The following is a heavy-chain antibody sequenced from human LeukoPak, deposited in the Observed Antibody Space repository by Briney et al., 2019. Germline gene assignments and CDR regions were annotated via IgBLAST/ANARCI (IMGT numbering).Heavy chain of an antibody. CDR3: ARGGGWGQRLVRYYFDY. J-gene: IGHJ4*02. CDR1: GGTFSSYA. Sequence: SVKVSCKASGGTFSSYAISWVRQAPGQGLEWMGGIIPIFGTANYAQKFQGRVTITADKSTSTAYMELSSLRSEDTAVYYCARGGGWGQRLVRYYFDYWGQGTLVTVSS. CDR2: IIPIFGTA. D-gene: IGHD6-13*01. V-gene: IGHV1-69*06.